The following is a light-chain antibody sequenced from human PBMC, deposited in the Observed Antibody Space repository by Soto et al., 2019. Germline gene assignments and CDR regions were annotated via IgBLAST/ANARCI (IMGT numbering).Light chain of an antibody. V-gene: IGLV2-14*01. CDR3: SSYTSSSVV. Sequence: QSALTQPASVSGSPGQSITISCTGSISDVGGYNYVSWYQQDPGKAPKLMIFEVSKRPSGVSNRFSGSKSGNTASLTISGLQAEDEADYYCSSYTSSSVVFGGGTKLTVL. CDR2: EVS. CDR1: ISDVGGYNY. J-gene: IGLJ2*01.